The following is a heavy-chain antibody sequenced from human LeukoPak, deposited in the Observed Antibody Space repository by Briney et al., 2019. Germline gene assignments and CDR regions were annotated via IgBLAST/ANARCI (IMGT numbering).Heavy chain of an antibody. Sequence: PSETLSLTCTVSGGSISSYSWSWIRQPPGKGLEWIGYIYYTGRANYNPSLKSRVTISVDTSKNQFSLKLSSVTAADTAVYYCARQGTITYANFDYWSQGTLVTVSS. CDR3: ARQGTITYANFDY. D-gene: IGHD2-2*01. J-gene: IGHJ4*02. V-gene: IGHV4-59*08. CDR2: IYYTGRA. CDR1: GGSISSYS.